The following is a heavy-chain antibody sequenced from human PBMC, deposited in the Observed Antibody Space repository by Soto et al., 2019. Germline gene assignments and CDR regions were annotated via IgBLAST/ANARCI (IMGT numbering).Heavy chain of an antibody. V-gene: IGHV3-72*01. CDR3: ASGLVGATALPSDY. CDR1: GFTFSDHY. CDR2: IKNKANGYKT. Sequence: GSLRLSCVASGFTFSDHYMDWVRQAPWKGLEWVGRIKNKANGYKTEYAASVEGRITISRDDSKNSLSLQINSLKTEDTAVYYCASGLVGATALPSDYWGQGTLVTVSS. J-gene: IGHJ4*02. D-gene: IGHD1-26*01.